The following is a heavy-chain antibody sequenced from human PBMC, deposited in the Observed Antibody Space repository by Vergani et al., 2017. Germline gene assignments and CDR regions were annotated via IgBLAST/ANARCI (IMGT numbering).Heavy chain of an antibody. CDR3: AKDHRDRLRWWNDANYYYGMDV. CDR2: IRYDGSNK. D-gene: IGHD1-1*01. V-gene: IGHV3-30*02. J-gene: IGHJ6*02. CDR1: GFTFSSYG. Sequence: QVQLVESGGGVVQPGGSLRLSCAASGFTFSSYGMHWVRQAPGKGLEWVAFIRYDGSNKYYADSVKGRLTISRDNSKNTLYLQMNSLRAEDTAVYYCAKDHRDRLRWWNDANYYYGMDVWGQGTTVTVSS.